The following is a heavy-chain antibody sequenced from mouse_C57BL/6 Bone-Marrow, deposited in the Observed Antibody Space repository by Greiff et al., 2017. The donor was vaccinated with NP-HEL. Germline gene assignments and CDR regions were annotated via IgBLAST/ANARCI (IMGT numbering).Heavy chain of an antibody. CDR3: ARDRGGYYGYPWFAY. CDR1: GFTFGSFA. J-gene: IGHJ3*01. V-gene: IGHV5-4*01. CDR2: SSDGGSYT. Sequence: EVKLVESGGGLVKPGGSRKLSGAASGFTFGSFAMSWVRQTPERRRGWVATSSDGGSYTYYPDNVKGRFTISRDNAKNNLYLQMSHLKSEDTAMYYCARDRGGYYGYPWFAYWGQGTLVTVSA. D-gene: IGHD2-2*01.